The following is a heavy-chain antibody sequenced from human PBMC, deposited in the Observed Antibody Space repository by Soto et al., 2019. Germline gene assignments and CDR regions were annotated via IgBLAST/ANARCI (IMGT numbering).Heavy chain of an antibody. J-gene: IGHJ4*02. V-gene: IGHV4-34*01. D-gene: IGHD2-8*01. CDR2: INQSGST. Sequence: SETLSLTCAVYGGSFTAYYWTWIRQPPGKGLEWIGEINQSGSTNYNSSLKSRVTISVDTSKNQFSLHLSSVTAADTAVYYCARGRMVRAAYDYWGQGTLVTVS. CDR3: ARGRMVRAAYDY. CDR1: GGSFTAYY.